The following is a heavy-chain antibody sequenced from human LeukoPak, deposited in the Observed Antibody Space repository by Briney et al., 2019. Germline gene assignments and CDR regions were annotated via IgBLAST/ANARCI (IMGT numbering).Heavy chain of an antibody. V-gene: IGHV1-69*06. Sequence: SVKVSCKASGGTFSSYAISWVRQAPGQGLEWMGGIIPIFGTANYAQKFQGRVTITADKSTSTAYMELSSPRSEDTAVYYCARRGYSGYGGYYYYYMDVWGKGTTVTVSS. CDR1: GGTFSSYA. CDR2: IIPIFGTA. D-gene: IGHD5-12*01. J-gene: IGHJ6*03. CDR3: ARRGYSGYGGYYYYYMDV.